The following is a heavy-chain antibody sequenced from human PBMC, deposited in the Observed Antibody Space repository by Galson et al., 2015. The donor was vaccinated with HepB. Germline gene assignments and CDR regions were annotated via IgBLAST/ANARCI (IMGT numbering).Heavy chain of an antibody. CDR1: GFTFGDYA. CDR3: TSRVRGFGDY. V-gene: IGHV3-49*04. CDR2: IRSKAYGGTT. D-gene: IGHD3-10*01. Sequence: LRLSCAASGFTFGDYAMSWVRQAPGKGLEWVGFIRSKAYGGTTEYAASVKGRFTISRDDSKSIAYLQMNSLKTEDTAVYYCTSRVRGFGDYWGQGTLVTVSS. J-gene: IGHJ4*02.